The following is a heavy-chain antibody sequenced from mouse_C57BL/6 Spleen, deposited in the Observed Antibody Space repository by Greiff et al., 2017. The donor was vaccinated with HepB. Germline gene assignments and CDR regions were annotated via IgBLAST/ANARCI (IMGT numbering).Heavy chain of an antibody. CDR3: ARAVVAHVDY. Sequence: VQLQQSGPELVKPGASVKISCKASGYAFSSSWMNWVKQRPGKGLEWIGRIYPGDGDTNYNGKFKGKATLTADKSSSTAYMQLSSLTSEDSAVYFCARAVVAHVDYWGQGTTLTVSS. D-gene: IGHD1-1*01. CDR1: GYAFSSSW. CDR2: IYPGDGDT. J-gene: IGHJ2*01. V-gene: IGHV1-82*01.